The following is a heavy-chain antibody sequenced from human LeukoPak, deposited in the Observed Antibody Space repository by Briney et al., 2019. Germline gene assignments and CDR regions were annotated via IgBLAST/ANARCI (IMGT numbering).Heavy chain of an antibody. D-gene: IGHD3-9*01. Sequence: SETLSLTCTVSGDSFSSNYWSWIRQPAGKGLEWTGRIYSSGSTNSNPSLKSRITMSVDTSKNQFSLRLSSVTAADTAVYYCARGYSILTGYYYFDSWGQGTLVTVSS. CDR1: GDSFSSNY. CDR2: IYSSGST. CDR3: ARGYSILTGYYYFDS. J-gene: IGHJ4*02. V-gene: IGHV4-4*07.